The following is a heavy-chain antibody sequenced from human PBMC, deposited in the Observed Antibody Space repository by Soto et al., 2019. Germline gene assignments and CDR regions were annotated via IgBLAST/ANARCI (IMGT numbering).Heavy chain of an antibody. CDR3: PRRVYYATSASPTYHHSGLDA. D-gene: IGHD3-10*01. CDR2: ISPYDDNT. CDR1: GYTFNSYG. J-gene: IGHJ6*02. Sequence: QVQLVQSGTEVKKPGASVKVSCKASGYTFNSYGISWVRQAPGQGLEWMGWISPYDDNTNYAQNLQRTVTTTTDTPPMTAYIDLTSLSSAATALYYCPRRVYYATSASPTYHHSGLDAWGQGPTVTFS. V-gene: IGHV1-18*01.